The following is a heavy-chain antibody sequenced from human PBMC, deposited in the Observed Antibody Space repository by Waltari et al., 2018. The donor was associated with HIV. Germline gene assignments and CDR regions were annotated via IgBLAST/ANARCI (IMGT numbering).Heavy chain of an antibody. CDR2: VNHSGST. CDR3: ARMPILGYGSYAFDS. Sequence: SESFSGNYWSWIRQPPGKGLEWIGEVNHSGSTNYNPSLKSRVTISIDTSKKQFSLRLTSVTAADTALYYCARMPILGYGSYAFDSWGQGTLVTVSS. J-gene: IGHJ4*02. CDR1: SESFSGNY. D-gene: IGHD6-13*01. V-gene: IGHV4-34*01.